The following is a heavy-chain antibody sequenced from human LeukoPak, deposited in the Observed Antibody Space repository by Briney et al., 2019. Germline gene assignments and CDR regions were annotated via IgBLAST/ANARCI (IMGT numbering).Heavy chain of an antibody. CDR2: ISGSGGST. V-gene: IGHV3-23*01. CDR1: GFTFSSYA. CDR3: AKANYYDSSGYLWVGWFDP. Sequence: GGSLRLSCAASGFTFSSYAMSWVRQAPGKGLEWVSAISGSGGSTYYADSVKGRLTISRDNSKNTLYLQMNSLRAEDTAVYYCAKANYYDSSGYLWVGWFDPWGQGTLVTVSS. D-gene: IGHD3-22*01. J-gene: IGHJ5*02.